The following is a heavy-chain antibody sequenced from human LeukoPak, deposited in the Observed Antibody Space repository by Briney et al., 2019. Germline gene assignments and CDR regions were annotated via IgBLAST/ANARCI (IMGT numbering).Heavy chain of an antibody. CDR1: GFTFSTSG. CDR3: AKDGGTWDFDY. Sequence: GGSLRLSCAASGFTFSTSGMHWVRQAPGKGLEWVAFVRYDGGDKDYADSVRGRFTISRDNSKNTLYLQTNSLRVEDTALYYCAKDGGTWDFDYWGQGTLVTVSS. D-gene: IGHD3-16*01. J-gene: IGHJ4*02. CDR2: VRYDGGDK. V-gene: IGHV3-30*02.